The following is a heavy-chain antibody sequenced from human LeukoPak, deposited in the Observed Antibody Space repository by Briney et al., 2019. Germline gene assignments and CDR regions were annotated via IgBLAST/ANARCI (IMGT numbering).Heavy chain of an antibody. D-gene: IGHD3-9*01. Sequence: ASVKVSCKASGYTFTGYYMHWVRQAPGQGLEWMGWINPSSGGTNYAQKFQGRVTMTRDTSISTAYMELSRLRSDDTAVYYCARTDILTGYDYSDGDFDYWGQGTLVTVSS. CDR1: GYTFTGYY. CDR3: ARTDILTGYDYSDGDFDY. V-gene: IGHV1-2*02. CDR2: INPSSGGT. J-gene: IGHJ4*02.